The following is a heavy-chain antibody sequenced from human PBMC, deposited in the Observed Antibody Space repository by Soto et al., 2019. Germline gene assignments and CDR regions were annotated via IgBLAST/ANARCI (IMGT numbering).Heavy chain of an antibody. V-gene: IGHV3-30-3*01. CDR3: ARDASGPLDY. CDR1: GFTFSNYA. Sequence: PGGSLRLSCAASGFTFSNYAMHWVRQAPGKGLEWVAAFSYTGSVTYYADSVKGRFTISRDNSKNSLYLQMSSLRPEDTAVYYCARDASGPLDYLGQGSLVTVSS. D-gene: IGHD2-8*02. J-gene: IGHJ4*02. CDR2: FSYTGSVT.